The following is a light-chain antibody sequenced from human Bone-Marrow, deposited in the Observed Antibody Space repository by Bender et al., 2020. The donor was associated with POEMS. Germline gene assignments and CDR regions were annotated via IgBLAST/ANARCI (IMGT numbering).Light chain of an antibody. Sequence: QSVLTQPPSASGTPGQRVTISCSGSTSNIGSNAVTWYLQLPGTSPRVIIYTNYQRPSGVPARFSGSKSGTSASLAISDIQSEDEGDYYCSSWDDSLSGWVFGGGTKLTVL. V-gene: IGLV1-44*01. CDR2: TNY. CDR3: SSWDDSLSGWV. J-gene: IGLJ3*02. CDR1: TSNIGSNA.